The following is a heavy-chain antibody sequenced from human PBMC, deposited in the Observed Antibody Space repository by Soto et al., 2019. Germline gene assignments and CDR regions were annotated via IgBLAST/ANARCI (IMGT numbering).Heavy chain of an antibody. D-gene: IGHD3-10*01. CDR3: AGGCFGSYD. V-gene: IGHV3-74*02. CDR2: IDKGGADS. CDR1: EFTFSGRS. J-gene: IGHJ6*03. Sequence: EVQLVESGGGLVQPGGSLRLSCAASEFTFSGRSVHWVRQAPGKGLVWVSGIDKGGADSNYADSVKGRFTSSRDNAQNMVYLQVNSPAVEYTAVYCCAGGCFGSYDWGKGTMVIVSS.